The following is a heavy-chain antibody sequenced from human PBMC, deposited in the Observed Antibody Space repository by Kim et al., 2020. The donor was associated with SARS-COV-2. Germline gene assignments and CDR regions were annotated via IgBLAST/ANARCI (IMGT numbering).Heavy chain of an antibody. J-gene: IGHJ6*02. Sequence: ASVKVSCKASGYTFTSYTIHWVRQAPGQRLEWMGWIYASKGNTIYSQKLQGRVTFTRDTSASTAYMELSSLRSEDTGVYYCARSGHYYGMDVWGQGTTVTVSS. D-gene: IGHD2-15*01. CDR2: IYASKGNT. V-gene: IGHV1-3*01. CDR1: GYTFTSYT. CDR3: ARSGHYYGMDV.